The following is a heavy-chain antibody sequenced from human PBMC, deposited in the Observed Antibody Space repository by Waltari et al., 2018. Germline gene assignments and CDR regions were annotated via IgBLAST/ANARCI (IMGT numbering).Heavy chain of an antibody. D-gene: IGHD2-8*02. CDR1: GFTVRSKY. Sequence: EVQLVESGGGLVHPGGSRRLSCAASGFTVRSKYMGWVRQAQGNGLEWVSVRCGACATYTAESVRGRFAISRDNSRNTVDLQMDGLRAEDTAVYYCARSPTGTGFLYYFDSWGQGTLVTVSS. J-gene: IGHJ4*02. CDR3: ARSPTGTGFLYYFDS. V-gene: IGHV3-66*01. CDR2: RCGACAT.